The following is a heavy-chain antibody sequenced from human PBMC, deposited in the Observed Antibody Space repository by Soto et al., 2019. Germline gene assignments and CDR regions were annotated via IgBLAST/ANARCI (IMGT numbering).Heavy chain of an antibody. Sequence: QVQLVQSGAEVKKPGSSVKVSCKASGGTFSSYAISWVRQAPGQGLEWMGGIIPIFGTADYAQKFQGRVPITADESTSTAYMELSSLGSEDTAVYYCARDGGVYDYSPFDYWGQGTLVTVSS. CDR1: GGTFSSYA. J-gene: IGHJ4*02. V-gene: IGHV1-69*12. D-gene: IGHD4-4*01. CDR2: IIPIFGTA. CDR3: ARDGGVYDYSPFDY.